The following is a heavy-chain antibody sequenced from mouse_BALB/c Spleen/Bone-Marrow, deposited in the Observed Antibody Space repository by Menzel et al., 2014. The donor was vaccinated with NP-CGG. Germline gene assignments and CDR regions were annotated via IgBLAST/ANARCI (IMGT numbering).Heavy chain of an antibody. CDR2: IFPGSGNT. V-gene: IGHV1-66*01. CDR1: GYSFTSYY. D-gene: IGHD2-4*01. CDR3: ARTRAYDYDGGFAY. J-gene: IGHJ3*01. Sequence: QVQLQQSGPELVKPGASVKISCKASGYSFTSYYIHWVKRRPGQGLEWIGWIFPGSGNTKYNEKFKGKATLTADTSSSTAYMQLSSLTSEDSAVYFCARTRAYDYDGGFAYWGQGTLVTVSA.